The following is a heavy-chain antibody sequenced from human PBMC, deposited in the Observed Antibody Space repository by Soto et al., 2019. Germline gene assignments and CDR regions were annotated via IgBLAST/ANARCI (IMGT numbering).Heavy chain of an antibody. Sequence: SETLSLTTTISGGSISSGDYYWSWICQPPGKGLEWIGYIYYSGSTYYNPSLKSRVTISVDTSKNQFSLKLSSVTAADTAVYYCARSSYYYDSSGYYEAPYYFDYWGQGTLVTVSS. CDR3: ARSSYYYDSSGYYEAPYYFDY. J-gene: IGHJ4*02. V-gene: IGHV4-30-4*01. CDR2: IYYSGST. D-gene: IGHD3-22*01. CDR1: GGSISSGDYY.